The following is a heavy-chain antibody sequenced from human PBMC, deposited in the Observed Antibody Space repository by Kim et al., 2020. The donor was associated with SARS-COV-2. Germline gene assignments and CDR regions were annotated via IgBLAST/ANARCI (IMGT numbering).Heavy chain of an antibody. CDR1: GFTFSSYA. CDR2: ISHSGDRT. J-gene: IGHJ5*01. CDR3: AKDGLRFCSGGSCWFDP. Sequence: GGSLRLSCAASGFTFSSYAMNWVRQAPGKGLEWVSSISHSGDRTYYADSVKGRFPISRDNSKNTLYLQMNSLRGEDTAVYYCAKDGLRFCSGGSCWFDPWGQGTLVPVSS. V-gene: IGHV3-23*01. D-gene: IGHD2-15*01.